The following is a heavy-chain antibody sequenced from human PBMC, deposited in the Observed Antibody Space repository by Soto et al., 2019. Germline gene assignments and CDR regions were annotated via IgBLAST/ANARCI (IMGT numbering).Heavy chain of an antibody. J-gene: IGHJ6*02. Sequence: SLRLSCAVSGFTFDKYGMHWVRQAPGKGLEWVAAMTYDGINEYYGDSVKGRFTISRDNSKNTLFLQMNSLRTEDTAVYYCAASISGTTYGMDVWGQGTTVTVS. CDR1: GFTFDKYG. V-gene: IGHV3-30*03. D-gene: IGHD1-7*01. CDR3: AASISGTTYGMDV. CDR2: MTYDGINE.